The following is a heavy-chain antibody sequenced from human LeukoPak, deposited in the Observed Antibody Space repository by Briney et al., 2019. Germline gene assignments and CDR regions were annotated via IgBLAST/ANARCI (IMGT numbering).Heavy chain of an antibody. CDR1: GFTFSSYE. V-gene: IGHV3-48*03. CDR3: AREITPNSAYYNDAFDI. Sequence: PGGCLKPSCAASGFTFSSYEMNWVRQAPGKGLEWVSYISSSGSSIYYTDSVKGRFTISRDNAKNSLYLQMNSLRAEDTAVYYCAREITPNSAYYNDAFDIWGQGTIVTVSS. CDR2: ISSSGSSI. D-gene: IGHD3-22*01. J-gene: IGHJ3*02.